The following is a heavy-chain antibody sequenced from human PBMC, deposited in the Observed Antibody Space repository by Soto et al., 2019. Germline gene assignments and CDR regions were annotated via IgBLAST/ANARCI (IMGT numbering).Heavy chain of an antibody. D-gene: IGHD1-26*01. CDR3: ARYTDTYYSY. CDR2: IHYSGST. J-gene: IGHJ4*02. V-gene: IGHV4-59*01. CDR1: GGPISGYY. Sequence: SETLSLTCTVSGGPISGYYWSWVRQPPGKGLEWIGYIHYSGSTKYNPPLKSRVTMSVDTSKNQFSLSLIFLTAADTAVYYCARYTDTYYSYWGQGTPVTVSS.